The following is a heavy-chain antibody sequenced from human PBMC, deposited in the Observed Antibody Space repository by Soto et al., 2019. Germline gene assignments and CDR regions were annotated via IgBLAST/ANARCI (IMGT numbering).Heavy chain of an antibody. V-gene: IGHV3-33*01. D-gene: IGHD3-10*01. CDR1: GFTFSTYG. J-gene: IGHJ4*02. Sequence: QVQLVESGGGVVQPGRSLRLSCAASGFTFSTYGMHWVRQAPGKGLEWVAAIWYDGSNKYYADSVKGRFTISRDNSKNTLYLQMNSLRAEDTAVYYCAWEAKEYYSDYWGQGTLVTVSS. CDR2: IWYDGSNK. CDR3: AWEAKEYYSDY.